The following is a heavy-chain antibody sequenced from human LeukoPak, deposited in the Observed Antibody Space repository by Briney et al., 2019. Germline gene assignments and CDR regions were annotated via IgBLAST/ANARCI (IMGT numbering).Heavy chain of an antibody. J-gene: IGHJ4*02. CDR1: GFTFNDYW. V-gene: IGHV3-7*01. CDR2: IKQDGSQR. CDR3: ARRGGSSSRRSPIDY. Sequence: PGGSLRLSCTASGFTFNDYWMTWVRQAPGKGPEWVANIKQDGSQRYYVDSVRGRFTISRDNAKNSLFLQMNGLRAEDTAVYYCARRGGSSSRRSPIDYWGQGTLVTVPS. D-gene: IGHD6-6*01.